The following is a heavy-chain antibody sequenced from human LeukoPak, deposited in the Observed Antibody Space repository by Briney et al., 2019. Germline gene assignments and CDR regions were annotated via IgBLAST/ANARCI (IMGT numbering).Heavy chain of an antibody. Sequence: GGSLRLSCAASGFTFSSYSMNWVRQAPGKGLEWVSYISSSSSTIYYADSVKGRFTISRDNAKNSLYLQMNSLRAEDTAVYYCARDLGDSYYYYGMDVWGQGTTVTVSS. J-gene: IGHJ6*02. CDR2: ISSSSSTI. D-gene: IGHD2-21*02. V-gene: IGHV3-48*04. CDR3: ARDLGDSYYYYGMDV. CDR1: GFTFSSYS.